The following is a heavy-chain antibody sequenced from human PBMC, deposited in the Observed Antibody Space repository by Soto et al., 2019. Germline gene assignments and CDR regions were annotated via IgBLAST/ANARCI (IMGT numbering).Heavy chain of an antibody. CDR1: GGSISGYY. V-gene: IGHV4-59*01. CDR3: ARARYDSSGYCYFDY. J-gene: IGHJ4*02. Sequence: SETLSLTCTVSGGSISGYYWSWIRQPPGKGLEWIGYIYYSGSSNYNPSLKSRVTIPLDTSKNQFSLRLRSVTAADTAVYYCARARYDSSGYCYFDYWGQRTPVTVSS. D-gene: IGHD3-22*01. CDR2: IYYSGSS.